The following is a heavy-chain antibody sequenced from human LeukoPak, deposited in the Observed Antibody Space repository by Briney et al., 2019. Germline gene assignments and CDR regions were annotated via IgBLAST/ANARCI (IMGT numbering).Heavy chain of an antibody. CDR3: AKRGYYDTSTGYYPFDN. V-gene: IGHV3-23*01. CDR2: SGNGVGT. J-gene: IGHJ4*02. CDR1: GFTFSTYA. Sequence: GGSLRLSCAASGFTFSTYAMTWVRQAPGKGLEWVSASGNGVGTKYADSVKGRFTISRDNSKNTLYLQMNSLRAEDTAMYYCAKRGYYDTSTGYYPFDNWGQGTLVTVSS. D-gene: IGHD3-9*01.